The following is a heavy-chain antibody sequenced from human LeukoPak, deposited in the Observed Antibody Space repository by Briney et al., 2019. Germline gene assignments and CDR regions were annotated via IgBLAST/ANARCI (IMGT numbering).Heavy chain of an antibody. J-gene: IGHJ4*02. CDR1: GVPFTFA. CDR2: IMGSGADT. D-gene: IGHD6-6*01. V-gene: IGHV3-23*01. CDR3: AKQSTARSLGE. Sequence: GGSLRLSCAASGVPFTFAMSWVRQAPGKGLEWVSTIMGSGADTYYADSVRGRFTISRDNSKNMLYLQTNSLRAEDTAVYYCAKQSTARSLGEGGQGTLVTVSS.